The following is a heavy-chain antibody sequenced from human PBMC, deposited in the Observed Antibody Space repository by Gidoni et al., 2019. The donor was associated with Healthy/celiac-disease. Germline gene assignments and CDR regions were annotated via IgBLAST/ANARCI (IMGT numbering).Heavy chain of an antibody. CDR2: MNPNSGNT. V-gene: IGHV1-8*01. J-gene: IGHJ4*02. CDR1: GYTFTSYD. Sequence: QVQLVQSGAEVKKPGASVKVSCKASGYTFTSYDINWVRQATGQGLEWMGWMNPNSGNTGYAQKFQGRVTMTRNTSISTAYMELSSLRSEDTAVYYCARGRPYYDSSGYYTHYQFPFDYWGQGTLVTVSS. CDR3: ARGRPYYDSSGYYTHYQFPFDY. D-gene: IGHD3-22*01.